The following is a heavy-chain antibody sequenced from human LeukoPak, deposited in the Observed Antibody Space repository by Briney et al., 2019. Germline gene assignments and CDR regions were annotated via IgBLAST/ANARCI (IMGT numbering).Heavy chain of an antibody. CDR1: GFTFSDYT. Sequence: PGGSLRLSCAASGFTFSDYTVHWVRQAPGKGLEWVAVISYDTSNKYYADSVKGRFTISRDNSKNTLYLQMNSLRAEDTAVYYCARVRLYSYGYVAYYFDYWGQGTLVTVSS. D-gene: IGHD5-18*01. CDR3: ARVRLYSYGYVAYYFDY. J-gene: IGHJ4*02. V-gene: IGHV3-30*14. CDR2: ISYDTSNK.